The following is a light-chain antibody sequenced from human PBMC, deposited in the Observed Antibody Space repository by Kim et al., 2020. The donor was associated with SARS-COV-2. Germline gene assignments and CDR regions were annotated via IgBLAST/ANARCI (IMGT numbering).Light chain of an antibody. CDR2: WAS. V-gene: IGKV4-1*01. Sequence: ATFNCKSSQSILSRSKNKNHVAWYQQKPGQPTKLLVYWASTRESGGPDRFSGSGSGTDFTLTISSLQAEDVAVYYCQQYYTTPPTFGGGTKVDIK. CDR3: QQYYTTPPT. J-gene: IGKJ4*01. CDR1: QSILSRSKNKNH.